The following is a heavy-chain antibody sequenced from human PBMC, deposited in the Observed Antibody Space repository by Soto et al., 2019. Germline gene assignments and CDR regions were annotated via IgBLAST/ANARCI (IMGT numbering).Heavy chain of an antibody. CDR3: AKARAQYYDFWSGYPVDY. Sequence: SETLSLTCTVSGGSITSDYSCWSWIRQPPGEGLEWIGHIFDSGTTYTNPSLRSQVAISLDTSKNTLYLQMNSLRAEDTAVYYCAKARAQYYDFWSGYPVDYWGQGTLVTVSS. V-gene: IGHV4-30-4*01. D-gene: IGHD3-3*01. CDR2: IFDSGTT. CDR1: GGSITSDYSC. J-gene: IGHJ4*02.